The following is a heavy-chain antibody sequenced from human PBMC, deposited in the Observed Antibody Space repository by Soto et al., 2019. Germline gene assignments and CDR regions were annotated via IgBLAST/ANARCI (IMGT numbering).Heavy chain of an antibody. CDR1: GGTFSSYA. CDR2: INPIFGTP. CDR3: AREGRHFDY. V-gene: IGHV1-69*06. J-gene: IGHJ4*02. Sequence: ASVKVSCKASGGTFSSYAISWVRQAPGQGLEWMGGINPIFGTPHYAQKYQGRVTITADTFTNTAYMELTRLTSDDTAVYFCAREGRHFDYWGQGTLVTVSS.